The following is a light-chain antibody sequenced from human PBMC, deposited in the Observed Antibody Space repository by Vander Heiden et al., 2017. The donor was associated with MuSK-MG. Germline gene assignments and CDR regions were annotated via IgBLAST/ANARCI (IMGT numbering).Light chain of an antibody. CDR2: DVN. Sequence: APPQPRSVSGSPGQSVTLSCTGTSSDVGGYKYVSWYQQDPGKAPKLMIYDVNKRPSGVPDRFSGSKSGNTASLTISGLQAEDEADYYCCSYGGTFYVFGTGTKVTVL. V-gene: IGLV2-11*01. CDR3: CSYGGTFYV. CDR1: SSDVGGYKY. J-gene: IGLJ1*01.